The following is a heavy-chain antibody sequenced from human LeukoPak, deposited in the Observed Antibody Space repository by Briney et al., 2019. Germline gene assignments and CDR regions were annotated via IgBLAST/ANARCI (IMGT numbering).Heavy chain of an antibody. V-gene: IGHV3-48*01. D-gene: IGHD3-3*01. CDR1: GFTFSSYW. Sequence: GGSLRLSCAVSGFTFSSYWMSWVRQAPGKGLEWVSYISSSSSTIYYADSVKGRFTISRDNAKNSLYLQMNSLRAEDTAVYYCARDFTIFGVVTPDYWGQGTLVTVSS. CDR3: ARDFTIFGVVTPDY. CDR2: ISSSSSTI. J-gene: IGHJ4*02.